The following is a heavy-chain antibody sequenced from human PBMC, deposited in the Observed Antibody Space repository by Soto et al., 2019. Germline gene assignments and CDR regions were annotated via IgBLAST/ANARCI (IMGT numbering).Heavy chain of an antibody. CDR2: SNNSGST. J-gene: IGHJ4*02. V-gene: IGHV4-59*08. CDR1: GGSISSYY. D-gene: IGHD2-2*01. Sequence: QVQLQESGPGLVKPSETLSLTCTVSGGSISSYYWSWIRQPPGKGLEWIGNSNNSGSTSYNPSLKSRVTMSVDTSKNSFSLKLSSVTAADSAVYYCARHGGNAPFGYWGQGTLVTVSS. CDR3: ARHGGNAPFGY.